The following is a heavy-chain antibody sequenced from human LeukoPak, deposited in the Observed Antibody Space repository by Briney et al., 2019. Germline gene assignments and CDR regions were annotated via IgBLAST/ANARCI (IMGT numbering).Heavy chain of an antibody. CDR1: GFTFSSYA. V-gene: IGHV3-30-3*01. Sequence: GGSLRLSCAASGFTFSSYAMHWVRQAPGKGLEWVAVISYDGSNKYYADSVKGRFTISRDNSENTLYLQMNSLRAEDTAVYYCARDRDTYFDYWGQGTLVTVSS. CDR3: ARDRDTYFDY. CDR2: ISYDGSNK. J-gene: IGHJ4*02.